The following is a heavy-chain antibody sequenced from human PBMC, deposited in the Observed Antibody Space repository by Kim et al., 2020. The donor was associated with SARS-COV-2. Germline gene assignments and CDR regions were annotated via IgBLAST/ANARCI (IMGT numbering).Heavy chain of an antibody. CDR3: ARHFSGSGTFYTFDC. CDR1: GGSIINNY. D-gene: IGHD3-10*01. J-gene: IGHJ4*02. CDR2: IYYTGSA. Sequence: SETLSLTCSVSGGSIINNYWSWVRQTPGEGLEWIAYIYYTGSAAYNPSLKSRATISVDTSKNLFSLDLISLTAADTAIYYCARHFSGSGTFYTFDCWGQGALVTVSS. V-gene: IGHV4-59*08.